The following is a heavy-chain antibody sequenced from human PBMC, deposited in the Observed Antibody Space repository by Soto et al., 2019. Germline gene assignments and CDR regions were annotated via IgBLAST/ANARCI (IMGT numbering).Heavy chain of an antibody. CDR2: ISAYNGNT. V-gene: IGHV1-18*01. J-gene: IGHJ4*02. CDR3: ARDADSGYGLAYFDY. Sequence: ASVKVSCKASGYTFTSYGISWVRQAPGQGLEWMGWISAYNGNTNYAQKLQGRVTVTTDTSTSTAYMELRSLRSDDTAVYYRARDADSGYGLAYFDYWGQGTLVTVSS. D-gene: IGHD5-12*01. CDR1: GYTFTSYG.